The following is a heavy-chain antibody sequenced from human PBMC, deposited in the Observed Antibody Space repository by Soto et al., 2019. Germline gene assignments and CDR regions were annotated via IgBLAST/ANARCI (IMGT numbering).Heavy chain of an antibody. Sequence: ASVKVSRKASGYTFTSYGITWVLQAPGQGLEWLGRINGYNGNTNYAQKLQGRVTMTTDTSTSTAYMELRSLRSDDTAVYYCASYSSGWYDVSFWGQGTLVTVSS. V-gene: IGHV1-18*01. D-gene: IGHD6-19*01. CDR2: INGYNGNT. CDR3: ASYSSGWYDVSF. CDR1: GYTFTSYG. J-gene: IGHJ4*02.